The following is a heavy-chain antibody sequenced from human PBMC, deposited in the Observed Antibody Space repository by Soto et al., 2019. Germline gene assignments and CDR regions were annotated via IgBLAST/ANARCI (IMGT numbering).Heavy chain of an antibody. CDR3: ARGSSIAGLYYGMDV. CDR1: GGSISSGGYY. Sequence: QVQLQESGPGLVKPSQTLSLTCTVSGGSISSGGYYWTWIRQHPGKGLEWIGYNYYSGITYYNPSLKSRVTISLDPSKNPFPLKLSSVTAADTAVYYCARGSSIAGLYYGMDVWGQGTTVTVSS. CDR2: NYYSGIT. D-gene: IGHD6-6*01. V-gene: IGHV4-31*03. J-gene: IGHJ6*02.